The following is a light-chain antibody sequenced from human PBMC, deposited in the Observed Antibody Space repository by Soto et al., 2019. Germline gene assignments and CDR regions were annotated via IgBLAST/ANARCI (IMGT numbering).Light chain of an antibody. Sequence: DIVMTQSPLSLTVTPGEPASISCRSSQSLLDSDDGNTYFDWYLQKPGQSPQLLIYTVSYRASGVPDRFSGSGSGTDFTLKISRVEAEDVGVYYCMQRIEFPLTFGGGTKVDIK. CDR1: QSLLDSDDGNTY. V-gene: IGKV2-40*01. CDR2: TVS. J-gene: IGKJ4*01. CDR3: MQRIEFPLT.